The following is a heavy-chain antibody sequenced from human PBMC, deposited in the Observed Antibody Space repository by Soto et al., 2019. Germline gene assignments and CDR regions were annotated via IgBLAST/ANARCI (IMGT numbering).Heavy chain of an antibody. J-gene: IGHJ6*02. Sequence: SVKVSCKASGFTFTSSAVHWVRQARGQRLELIGWIVVGSGNTNYAQKCQERVTITRDMSTSTAYMELSGLRSEDTAVYYCAADSVVAAIPYYYYGMDVWGQGTTVTVYS. D-gene: IGHD2-15*01. CDR2: IVVGSGNT. CDR3: AADSVVAAIPYYYYGMDV. CDR1: GFTFTSSA. V-gene: IGHV1-58*01.